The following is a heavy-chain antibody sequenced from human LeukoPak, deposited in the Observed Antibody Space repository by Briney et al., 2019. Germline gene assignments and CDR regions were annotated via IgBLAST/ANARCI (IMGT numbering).Heavy chain of an antibody. CDR2: ISNTGAST. Sequence: GGSLRLSCTASGFTFRSYALSWVRQVPGKGLKWASTISNTGASTYYADSVKGRFTISRDNPKSTLYLQMDSLRAEDTAVYYCARGDFGVVRPFDFWGQGTLVTVSS. CDR3: ARGDFGVVRPFDF. D-gene: IGHD3-3*01. J-gene: IGHJ4*02. V-gene: IGHV3-23*01. CDR1: GFTFRSYA.